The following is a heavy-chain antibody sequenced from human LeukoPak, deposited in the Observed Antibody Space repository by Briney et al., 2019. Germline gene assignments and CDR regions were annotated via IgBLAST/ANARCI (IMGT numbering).Heavy chain of an antibody. CDR3: AKMPVSYSSGWSTFDY. CDR2: IGGSDGRT. V-gene: IGHV3-23*01. J-gene: IGHJ4*02. D-gene: IGHD6-19*01. CDR1: GFTFSSYA. Sequence: GGSLRLSCTASGFTFSSYAMSWVRQAPEKGLEWVSGIGGSDGRTYYADSVRGRFTISRDNSKNTLYLQMNSLRAEDTAIYYCAKMPVSYSSGWSTFDYWGQGSLVTVSS.